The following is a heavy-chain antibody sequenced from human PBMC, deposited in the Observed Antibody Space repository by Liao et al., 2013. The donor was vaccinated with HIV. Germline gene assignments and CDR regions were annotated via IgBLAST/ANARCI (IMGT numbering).Heavy chain of an antibody. CDR1: GGSIRSGYYY. D-gene: IGHD6-19*01. CDR3: AGESSYSSGWFDY. CDR2: IYHSGSA. V-gene: IGHV4-30-4*08. Sequence: QVQLQESGPGLVKPSQTLSLTCTVSGGSIRSGYYYWSWVRQPPGKGLEWIGYIYHSGSAYYHPSLKSRVTFSVDTSKNQFSLKLSSVTAADTAVYYCAGESSYSSGWFDYWGQGTLVTVSS. J-gene: IGHJ4*02.